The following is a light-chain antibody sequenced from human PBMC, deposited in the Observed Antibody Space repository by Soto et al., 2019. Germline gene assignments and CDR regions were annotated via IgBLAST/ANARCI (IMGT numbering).Light chain of an antibody. CDR1: SSDVGGYKF. V-gene: IGLV2-14*01. CDR2: EVN. J-gene: IGLJ3*02. Sequence: QSALIQPASVSASPGQSISISCPGTSSDVGGYKFVSWFEHHPGKAPKLMIYEVNNQPSSVSNRFSGSMSDNTASLTISGLQPEDEADYYCLSYTSANTRVFGRGTKMTVL. CDR3: LSYTSANTRV.